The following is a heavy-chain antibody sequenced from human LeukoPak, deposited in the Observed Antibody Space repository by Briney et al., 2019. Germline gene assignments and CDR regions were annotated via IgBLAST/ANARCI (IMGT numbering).Heavy chain of an antibody. CDR1: GGTFSSYA. Sequence: GASVKVSCKASGGTFSSYAISWVRQAPGQGLEWMGGIIPIFGTANYAQKFQGRVTITADKSTSTAYMELSSLRSEDTAVYYCASITMVRGVTFDYWGQGTLVTVSS. CDR3: ASITMVRGVTFDY. J-gene: IGHJ4*02. V-gene: IGHV1-69*06. CDR2: IIPIFGTA. D-gene: IGHD3-10*01.